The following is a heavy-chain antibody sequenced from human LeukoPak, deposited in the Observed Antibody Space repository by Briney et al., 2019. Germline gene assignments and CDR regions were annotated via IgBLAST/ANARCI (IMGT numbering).Heavy chain of an antibody. D-gene: IGHD6-13*01. Sequence: GGSLRLSCAASGFTFSSYSMNWVRQAPGKGLEWVSSISSSSSYIYYADSVKGRFTISRDNSKNTLYLQMNSLRAEDTAVYYCARNSYSSSWIDDYWGQGTLVTVSS. J-gene: IGHJ4*02. CDR1: GFTFSSYS. V-gene: IGHV3-21*01. CDR2: ISSSSSYI. CDR3: ARNSYSSSWIDDY.